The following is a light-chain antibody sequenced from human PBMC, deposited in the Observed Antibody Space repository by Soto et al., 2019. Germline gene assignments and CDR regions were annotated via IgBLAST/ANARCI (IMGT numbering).Light chain of an antibody. CDR3: SSYTDRKNLV. V-gene: IGLV2-8*01. Sequence: QSALTQPASVSGSPGQSITISCTGTSSDVGGYNYVSWYQQHPGKAPKLMIYDVTKRPSGVPDRFSGSKSGNTASLTVSVLQAEDEADYYCSSYTDRKNLVFGTGTKLTVL. CDR1: SSDVGGYNY. J-gene: IGLJ1*01. CDR2: DVT.